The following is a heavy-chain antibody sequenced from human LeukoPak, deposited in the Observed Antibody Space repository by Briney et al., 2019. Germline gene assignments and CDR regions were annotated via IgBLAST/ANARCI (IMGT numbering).Heavy chain of an antibody. Sequence: ASVKVSCKASGYTFTGYYMHWVRQAPGQGLEWMGWINPNSGGTNYAQKFQGRVTMTGDTSISTAYMELSRLRSDDTAVYYCASPQGLNLYYYYYGMDVWGQGTTVTVSS. CDR2: INPNSGGT. CDR1: GYTFTGYY. J-gene: IGHJ6*02. CDR3: ASPQGLNLYYYYYGMDV. V-gene: IGHV1-2*02.